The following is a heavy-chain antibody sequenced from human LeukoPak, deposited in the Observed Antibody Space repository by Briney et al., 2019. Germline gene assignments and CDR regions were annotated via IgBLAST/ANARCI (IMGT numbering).Heavy chain of an antibody. CDR2: ISYDGSNK. CDR3: AKEDYDSEPRVDQ. CDR1: GFTFSSYG. J-gene: IGHJ4*02. D-gene: IGHD3-22*01. V-gene: IGHV3-30*18. Sequence: GGSLRLSCAASGFTFSSYGMHWVRQAPGKGLEWVAVISYDGSNKYYADSVKGRFTISRDNSKNTLYLQVNSLRAEDAAVYYCAKEDYDSEPRVDQWGQGTLVTVSS.